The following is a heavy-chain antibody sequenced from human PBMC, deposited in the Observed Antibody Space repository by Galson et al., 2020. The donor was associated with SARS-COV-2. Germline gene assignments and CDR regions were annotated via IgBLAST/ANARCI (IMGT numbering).Heavy chain of an antibody. Sequence: GGSLRLSCAASRLPFSASAMNWVRQAPGKRLEWVAALSGSGKNKYYVDSLKGRFTVSRDNSQKTVFLQMDSLRAEDTGIYYCANSPEDSSTWYPDHWGQGTMVTVSS. CDR1: RLPFSASA. CDR2: LSGSGKNK. CDR3: ANSPEDSSTWYPDH. J-gene: IGHJ4*02. D-gene: IGHD6-13*01. V-gene: IGHV3-23*01.